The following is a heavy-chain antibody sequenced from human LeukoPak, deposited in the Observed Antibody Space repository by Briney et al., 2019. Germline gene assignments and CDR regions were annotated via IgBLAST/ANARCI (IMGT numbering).Heavy chain of an antibody. CDR3: ARGSYYFDY. V-gene: IGHV3-23*01. Sequence: GGSLRLSCAASGFTFNIYAMNWVRQAPGKGLEWISSISYSAAGTYYADSVKGRFTISRDNSKNTLYLQMNSLRAEDTAVYYCARGSYYFDYWGQGTLVTVSS. J-gene: IGHJ4*02. CDR2: ISYSAAGT. CDR1: GFTFNIYA.